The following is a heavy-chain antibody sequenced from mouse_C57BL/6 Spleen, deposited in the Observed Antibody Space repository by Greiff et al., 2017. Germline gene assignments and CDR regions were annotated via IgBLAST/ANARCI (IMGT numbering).Heavy chain of an antibody. Sequence: QVQLQQPGAELVKPGASVKMSCKASGYTFTSYWITWVKQRPGQGLEGIGDIYPGSGSTKYNEKFKSKATLTVDTSSSTAYMQLSSLTSEDSAVYYCARRTTVVPLYAMDYWGQGTSVTVSS. V-gene: IGHV1-55*01. CDR3: ARRTTVVPLYAMDY. D-gene: IGHD1-1*01. CDR2: IYPGSGST. J-gene: IGHJ4*01. CDR1: GYTFTSYW.